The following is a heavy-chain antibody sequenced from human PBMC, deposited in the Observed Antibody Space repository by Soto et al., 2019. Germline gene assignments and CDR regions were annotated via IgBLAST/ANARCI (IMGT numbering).Heavy chain of an antibody. CDR3: ARDRHSSSWDEPYYYYYGMDV. D-gene: IGHD6-13*01. Sequence: PSETLSLTCTVSGGSISSYYWSWIRQPPGKGLEWIGYIYYSGSTNYNPSLKSRVTISVDTSKNQFSLKLSSVTAADTAVYYCARDRHSSSWDEPYYYYYGMDVWGQGTTVT. J-gene: IGHJ6*02. V-gene: IGHV4-59*01. CDR1: GGSISSYY. CDR2: IYYSGST.